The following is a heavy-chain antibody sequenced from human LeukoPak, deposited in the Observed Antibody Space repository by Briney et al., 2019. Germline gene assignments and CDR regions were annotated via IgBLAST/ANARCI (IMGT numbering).Heavy chain of an antibody. J-gene: IGHJ4*02. CDR3: AKADGYRIYDALDY. V-gene: IGHV3-23*01. Sequence: GGSLRLSCAASGFTFSSYAMSWVRQAPGKGLEWVSAISGSGGSTYYADSVKGRFTIPRDNSKNTLYLHMNSLRAEDTALYYCAKADGYRIYDALDYWGQGTLVTVSS. CDR1: GFTFSSYA. CDR2: ISGSGGST. D-gene: IGHD5/OR15-5a*01.